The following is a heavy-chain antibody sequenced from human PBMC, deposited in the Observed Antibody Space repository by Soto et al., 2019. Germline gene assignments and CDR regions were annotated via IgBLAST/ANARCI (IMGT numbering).Heavy chain of an antibody. CDR1: GGSISSYY. CDR3: ARDIMGTNYYYYGMDV. D-gene: IGHD2-8*01. Sequence: SETLSLTCTVSGGSISSYYLSWIRPPPGKGLEWIGYIYYSGSTNYNPSLKSRVTISVDTSKNQFSLKLSSVTAADTAVYYCARDIMGTNYYYYGMDVWGQGTTVTVSS. V-gene: IGHV4-59*01. CDR2: IYYSGST. J-gene: IGHJ6*02.